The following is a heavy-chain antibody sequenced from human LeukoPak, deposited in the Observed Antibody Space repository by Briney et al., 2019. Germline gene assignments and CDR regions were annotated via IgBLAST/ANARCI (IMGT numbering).Heavy chain of an antibody. V-gene: IGHV4-61*02. CDR3: ARSDAYWYFDL. J-gene: IGHJ2*01. CDR2: IYTSGST. Sequence: SETLSLTCTVSGGSTSSGVNYWSWIRQPAGKGLEWIGRIYTSGSTNYNPSLKSRVTIALDMSKNQFSLKVSSVTAADTAVYYRARSDAYWYFDLWGRGTLVTVSS. CDR1: GGSTSSGVNY.